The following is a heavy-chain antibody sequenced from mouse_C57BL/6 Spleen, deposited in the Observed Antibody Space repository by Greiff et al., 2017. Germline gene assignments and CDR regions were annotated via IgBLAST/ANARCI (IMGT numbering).Heavy chain of an antibody. CDR3: ARDSAGAMDD. CDR2: ISDGGSYT. J-gene: IGHJ4*01. Sequence: EVHLVESGGGLVKPGGSLKLSCAASGFTFSSYAMSWVRQTPEKRLEWVATISDGGSYTYYPDNVKGRFTISRDNAKNNLYLQLSHLKSEDTAMYYCARDSAGAMDDWGQGASVTVSS. CDR1: GFTFSSYA. V-gene: IGHV5-4*01.